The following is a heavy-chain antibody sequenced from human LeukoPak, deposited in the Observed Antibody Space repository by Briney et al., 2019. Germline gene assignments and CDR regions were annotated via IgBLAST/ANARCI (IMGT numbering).Heavy chain of an antibody. CDR1: GGTFSSYA. D-gene: IGHD4-17*01. J-gene: IGHJ5*02. Sequence: ASVKVSCKASGGTFSSYAISWVRQAPGQGLEWMGWISAYNGNTNYAQKLQGRVTMTTDTSTSTAYMELRSLRSDDTAVYYCARDPHDYGDYEGPWSGLDPWGQGTLVTVSS. CDR3: ARDPHDYGDYEGPWSGLDP. V-gene: IGHV1-18*01. CDR2: ISAYNGNT.